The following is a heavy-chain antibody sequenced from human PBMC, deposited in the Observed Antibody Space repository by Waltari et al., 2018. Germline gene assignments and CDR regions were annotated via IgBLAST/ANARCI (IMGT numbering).Heavy chain of an antibody. J-gene: IGHJ3*02. CDR2: IKQDGSEK. CDR1: GFTFSSYW. D-gene: IGHD2-21*01. V-gene: IGHV3-7*01. Sequence: EVQLVESGGGLVQPGGSLRLSCAASGFTFSSYWMSWVPQAPGKGLEWVANIKQDGSEKYYLDSVKGRFTIARDNAKNSLYLQMNSLRAEDTAVYYCASFVVTDAFDIWGQGTMVTVSS. CDR3: ASFVVTDAFDI.